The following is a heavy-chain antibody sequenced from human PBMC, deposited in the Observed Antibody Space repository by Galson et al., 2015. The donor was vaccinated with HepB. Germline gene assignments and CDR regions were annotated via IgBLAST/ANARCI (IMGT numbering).Heavy chain of an antibody. D-gene: IGHD6-13*01. Sequence: SLRLSCAASGFAFSSYAVSWVRQAPGKGLEWVSAISGSGGSTYYADSVKGRFTISRDNSKNTLYLQMNSLRAEDTAVYYCAKRWSSSWYTGDAFDIWGQGTMVTVSS. CDR2: ISGSGGST. CDR1: GFAFSSYA. V-gene: IGHV3-23*01. J-gene: IGHJ3*02. CDR3: AKRWSSSWYTGDAFDI.